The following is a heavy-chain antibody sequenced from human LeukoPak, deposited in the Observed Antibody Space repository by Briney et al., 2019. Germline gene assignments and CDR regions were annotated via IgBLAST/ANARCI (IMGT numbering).Heavy chain of an antibody. CDR3: ARMRDYGASGAFDI. Sequence: PGGSPRLSCAASGFTFDDYGMSWVRQAPGKGLEWVSGINWNGGSTGYADSVKGRFTISRDNAKNSLYLQMNSLRAEDTALYYCARMRDYGASGAFDIWGEGTMVTVSS. D-gene: IGHD4-17*01. V-gene: IGHV3-20*04. J-gene: IGHJ3*02. CDR2: INWNGGST. CDR1: GFTFDDYG.